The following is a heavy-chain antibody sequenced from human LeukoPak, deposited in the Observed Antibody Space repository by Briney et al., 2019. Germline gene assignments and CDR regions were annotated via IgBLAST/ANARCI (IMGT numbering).Heavy chain of an antibody. CDR3: ARVGGYYDSSGYPDY. CDR2: MNPNSGNT. CDR1: GYTFTSYY. J-gene: IGHJ4*02. D-gene: IGHD3-22*01. Sequence: ASVKVSCKASGYTFTSYYMHWVRQAPGQGLEWMGWMNPNSGNTGYAQKFQGRVTMTRNTSISTAYMELSSLRSEDTAVYYCARVGGYYDSSGYPDYWGQGTLVTVSS. V-gene: IGHV1-8*02.